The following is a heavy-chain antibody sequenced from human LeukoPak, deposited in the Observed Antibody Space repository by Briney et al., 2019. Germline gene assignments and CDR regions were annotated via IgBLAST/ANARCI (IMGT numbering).Heavy chain of an antibody. CDR1: GFTFSSYA. CDR3: AKGGYYDSSGYYRWYFDY. D-gene: IGHD3-22*01. Sequence: TGGSLRLSCAASGFTFSSYAMSWVRQARGKGLEWVSAISGSGGSTYYADSVKGRFTISRDNSKNTLYLQMNSLRAEDTAVYYCAKGGYYDSSGYYRWYFDYWGQGTLVTVSS. CDR2: ISGSGGST. J-gene: IGHJ4*02. V-gene: IGHV3-23*01.